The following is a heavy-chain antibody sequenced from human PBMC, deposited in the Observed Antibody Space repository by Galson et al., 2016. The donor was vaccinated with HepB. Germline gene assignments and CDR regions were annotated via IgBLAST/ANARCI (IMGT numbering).Heavy chain of an antibody. D-gene: IGHD3-9*01. V-gene: IGHV3-23*01. CDR2: ISATGSST. J-gene: IGHJ4*02. Sequence: SLRLSCAASGFTSSTYAMSWVRQAPGKGLEWVSAISATGSSTYYADSVKGRFTISKDNSKNTLYLQMNGLRTEDTAIYYCATSGPQLYFHWLNSFDYWGQGTLVTVSS. CDR3: ATSGPQLYFHWLNSFDY. CDR1: GFTSSTYA.